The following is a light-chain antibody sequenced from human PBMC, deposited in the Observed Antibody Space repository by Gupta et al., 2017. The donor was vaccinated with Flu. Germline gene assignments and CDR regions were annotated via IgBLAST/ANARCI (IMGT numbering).Light chain of an antibody. CDR1: QNIKDR. V-gene: IGKV3-15*01. Sequence: PATLSVSPGERATLSCRASQNIKDRLAWYQQKPGQAPRLLIYGAYTRATGIPARFSGSGSGTEFTLTISSLQSEDFAVYYCQQYDSWVVTFGGGTKVEIK. CDR2: GAY. J-gene: IGKJ4*01. CDR3: QQYDSWVVT.